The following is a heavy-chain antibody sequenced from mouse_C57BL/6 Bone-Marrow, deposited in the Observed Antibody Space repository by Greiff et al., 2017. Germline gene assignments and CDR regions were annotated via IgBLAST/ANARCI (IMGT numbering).Heavy chain of an antibody. J-gene: IGHJ2*01. CDR1: GYTFTEYT. Sequence: VQLQQSGAELVKPGASVKLSCKASGYTFTEYTIHWVKQRSGQGLAWIGWFYPGSGSIKYTEKLKDKATLTADKSSSTVYMELSRLTSEDSAVYFCARLFYYEYYFDYWGQGTTLTVSS. D-gene: IGHD2-4*01. CDR3: ARLFYYEYYFDY. V-gene: IGHV1-62-2*01. CDR2: FYPGSGSI.